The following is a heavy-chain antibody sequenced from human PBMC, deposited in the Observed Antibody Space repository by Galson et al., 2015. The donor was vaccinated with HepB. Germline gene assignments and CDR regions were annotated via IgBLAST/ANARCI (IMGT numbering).Heavy chain of an antibody. V-gene: IGHV3-48*04. CDR2: ISSSSSTI. D-gene: IGHD6-19*01. J-gene: IGHJ4*02. Sequence: SLRLSCAASGFTFSSYSMNWVRQAPGKGLEWVSYISSSSSTIYYADSVKGRFTISRDNAKNSLYLQMNSLRAEDTAVYYCARDAGRWQWLAPELDYWGQGTLVTVSS. CDR1: GFTFSSYS. CDR3: ARDAGRWQWLAPELDY.